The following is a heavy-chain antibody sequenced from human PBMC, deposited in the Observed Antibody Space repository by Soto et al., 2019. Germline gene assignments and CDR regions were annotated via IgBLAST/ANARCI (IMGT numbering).Heavy chain of an antibody. V-gene: IGHV3-15*01. CDR3: TAGSPFNY. J-gene: IGHJ4*02. Sequence: GGSLRLSCAASGFTFNTAWLTWVRQAPGKGLEWVGRIKGKPDGGATDYAALVEGRFMISRDDSQNTVFLQMNSLKTDDTAVYYCTAGSPFNYWGPGTLVTV. CDR2: IKGKPDGGAT. CDR1: GFTFNTAW.